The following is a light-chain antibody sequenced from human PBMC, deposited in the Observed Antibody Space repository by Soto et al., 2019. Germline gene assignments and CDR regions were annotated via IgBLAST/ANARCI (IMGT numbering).Light chain of an antibody. V-gene: IGKV2-28*01. CDR3: MQTLQSRT. CDR1: QSLVHSNGYNY. CDR2: MGS. J-gene: IGKJ1*01. Sequence: DIVMTQSPLSLPVTPGEPASISCRSSQSLVHSNGYNYLDWYLQKPGQSPQVLIYMGSNRASGVPDRFSGSGSGTEFTLKISRVEAEDVGVYYCMQTLQSRTFGQGTKVEI.